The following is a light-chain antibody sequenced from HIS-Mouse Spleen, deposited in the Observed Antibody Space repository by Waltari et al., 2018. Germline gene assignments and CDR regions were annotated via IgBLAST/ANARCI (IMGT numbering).Light chain of an antibody. V-gene: IGKV1-9*01. CDR2: AAS. CDR1: QGISSY. CDR3: QQLNSYPPT. Sequence: DIQLTQSPSFLSASVGERVTITCRASQGISSYLAWYQQKPGKAPKLLSYAASTLQSGVPSRFSGSGSGTEFTLTISSLQPEDFATYYCQQLNSYPPTFGQGTKVEIK. J-gene: IGKJ1*01.